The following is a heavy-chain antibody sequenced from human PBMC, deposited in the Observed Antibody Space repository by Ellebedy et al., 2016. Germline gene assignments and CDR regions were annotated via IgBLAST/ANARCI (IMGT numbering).Heavy chain of an antibody. CDR3: ANVGGSGTYYNGY. V-gene: IGHV3-23*01. J-gene: IGHJ4*02. CDR2: VVGSGERT. Sequence: GESLKISCEASGFTFSSHAMSWVRQAPGKWPEWVSAVVGSGERTFYADSVKGRFTISRDNSKNRPYLQMSSLKVEDTATYYCANVGGSGTYYNGYWGQGTLVTVSS. D-gene: IGHD3-10*01. CDR1: GFTFSSHA.